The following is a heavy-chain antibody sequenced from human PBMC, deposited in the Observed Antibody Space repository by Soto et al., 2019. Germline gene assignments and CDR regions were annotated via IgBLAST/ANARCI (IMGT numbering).Heavy chain of an antibody. CDR1: GYTFTSYD. V-gene: IGHV1-8*01. Sequence: ASVKVSCKASGYTFTSYDINWVRQATGQGLEWMGWMNPNSGNTGYAQKFQGRVTMTRNTSISTAYMELSSLRSEDTAVYYCARMDWNYERVYYYYYGMDVWAKGTTVTVS. J-gene: IGHJ6*04. CDR3: ARMDWNYERVYYYYYGMDV. D-gene: IGHD1-7*01. CDR2: MNPNSGNT.